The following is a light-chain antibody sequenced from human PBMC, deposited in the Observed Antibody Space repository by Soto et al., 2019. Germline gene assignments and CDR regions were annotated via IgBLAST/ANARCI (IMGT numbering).Light chain of an antibody. CDR1: QGISNS. J-gene: IGKJ2*01. CDR3: HKYNSAPYT. V-gene: IGKV1-27*01. CDR2: SAS. Sequence: DIQMTQSPSSLSASMGDGVTITCRASQGISNSLAWYQQKPGEVPKLLIYSASTLQSGVPSRFSGRGSGTDFTLTISSLQPEDVATYYCHKYNSAPYTFGQGTKLEIK.